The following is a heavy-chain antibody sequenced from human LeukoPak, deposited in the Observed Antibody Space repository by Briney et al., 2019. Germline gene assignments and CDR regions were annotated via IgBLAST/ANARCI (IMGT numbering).Heavy chain of an antibody. CDR2: ISSSSSYI. CDR3: ARALGTMIVVVTFDY. Sequence: GGSLRLSCAASGFTFSSYSMNWVRQAPGKGLEWVSSISSSSSYIYYADSVKGRFTISRDNAKNSLYLQVNSLRAEDTAVYYCARALGTMIVVVTFDYWGQGTLVTVSS. CDR1: GFTFSSYS. D-gene: IGHD3-22*01. J-gene: IGHJ4*02. V-gene: IGHV3-21*01.